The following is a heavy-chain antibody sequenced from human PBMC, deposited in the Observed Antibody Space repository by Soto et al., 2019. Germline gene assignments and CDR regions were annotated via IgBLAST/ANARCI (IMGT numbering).Heavy chain of an antibody. CDR3: ARHDYSERSGSFYGMDV. CDR2: IREDGSQK. D-gene: IGHD3-22*01. J-gene: IGHJ6*02. Sequence: PGGSLRLSCAASGFTFSNYWMTWVRQAPGKGLEWVANIREDGSQKYYLESVKGRITISRDNAKKSLYLQMNSLRAEDTGVYYCARHDYSERSGSFYGMDVWGQGTTVTVSS. V-gene: IGHV3-7*04. CDR1: GFTFSNYW.